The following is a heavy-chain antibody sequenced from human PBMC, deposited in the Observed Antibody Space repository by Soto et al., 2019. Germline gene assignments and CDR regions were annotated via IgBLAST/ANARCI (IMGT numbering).Heavy chain of an antibody. D-gene: IGHD4-17*01. CDR2: IKSKTDGGTT. CDR1: GFTFSNSW. V-gene: IGHV3-15*01. CDR3: TTMTTHHSYYYYYYMDV. J-gene: IGHJ6*03. Sequence: GVSLRLSFAASGFTFSNSWMSWVRQAPGKGLEWVGRIKSKTDGGTTDYAAPVKGRFTISRDDSKNTLYLQMNSLKTEDTAVYYCTTMTTHHSYYYYYYMDVWGKGTTVTVSS.